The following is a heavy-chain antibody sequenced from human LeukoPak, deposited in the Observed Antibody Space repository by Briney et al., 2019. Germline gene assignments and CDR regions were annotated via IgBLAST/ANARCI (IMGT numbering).Heavy chain of an antibody. CDR1: GFTFDDYA. V-gene: IGHV3-9*01. CDR2: ISWNSGSI. J-gene: IGHJ2*01. CDR3: AKGDYGDHHWYFDL. D-gene: IGHD4-17*01. Sequence: PGRSLRLSCAASGFTFDDYAMHWVRQAPGKGLEWVSGISWNSGSIGYADSVKGRFTISRDNAKNSLYLQMNSLRAEDTALYYCAKGDYGDHHWYFDLWGRGTLVTVSS.